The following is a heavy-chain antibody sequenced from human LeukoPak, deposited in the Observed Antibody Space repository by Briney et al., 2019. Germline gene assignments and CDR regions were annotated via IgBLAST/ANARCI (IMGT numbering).Heavy chain of an antibody. CDR1: GYTFTDYY. CDR2: INPNSGGT. V-gene: IGHV1-2*02. CDR3: ARGESSGWAPMGDFDY. J-gene: IGHJ4*02. D-gene: IGHD6-19*01. Sequence: GASVKVSCKTSGYTFTDYYIHWVRQAPGQGPEWMGWINPNSGGTNYAQNLQGRVTMTRDTSISTAYMELSRLRSDDTAVYYCARGESSGWAPMGDFDYWGQGTLVTVSS.